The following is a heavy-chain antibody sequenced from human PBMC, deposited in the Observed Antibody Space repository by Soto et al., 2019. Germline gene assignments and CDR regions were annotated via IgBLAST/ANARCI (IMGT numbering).Heavy chain of an antibody. Sequence: SGPTLVNPTQTLTLTCTFSGFSLSTSGVGVGWIRQPPGKALEWLALIYWDDDKRYSPSLKSRLTITKDTSKNQVVLTMTNMDPVDTATYYCAHSRCYGDYVYRVPRCKMDVWGKGTTVTVSS. CDR1: GFSLSTSGVG. CDR2: IYWDDDK. CDR3: AHSRCYGDYVYRVPRCKMDV. V-gene: IGHV2-5*02. D-gene: IGHD4-17*01. J-gene: IGHJ6*04.